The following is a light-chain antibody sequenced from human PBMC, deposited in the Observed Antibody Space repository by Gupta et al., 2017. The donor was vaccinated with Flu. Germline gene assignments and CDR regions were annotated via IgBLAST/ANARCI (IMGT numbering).Light chain of an antibody. CDR2: DDF. CDR1: NIASKS. CDR3: QVWDSSSDHVV. V-gene: IGLV3-21*03. J-gene: IGLJ3*02. Sequence: SYVMPQPPSVSVAPGTTARITCGGDNIASKSVHWYQQKPGQAPVLVVHDDFDRPSGIPERFSGSNSGNTATLTISRVEAGDEADYYCQVWDSSSDHVVFGGGTKLTVL.